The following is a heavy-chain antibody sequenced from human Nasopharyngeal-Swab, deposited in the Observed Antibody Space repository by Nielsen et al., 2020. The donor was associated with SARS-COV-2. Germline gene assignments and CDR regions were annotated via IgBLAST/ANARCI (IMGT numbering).Heavy chain of an antibody. V-gene: IGHV1-69*13. D-gene: IGHD7-27*01. J-gene: IGHJ3*02. Sequence: SVKVSCKASGGTFSSYAISWVRQAPGQGLEWMGGIIPIFGTANYAQKFQGRVTITADGSTSTAYMELSSLRSEDTAVYYCARPANWGSHDAFDIWGQGTMVTVSS. CDR3: ARPANWGSHDAFDI. CDR1: GGTFSSYA. CDR2: IIPIFGTA.